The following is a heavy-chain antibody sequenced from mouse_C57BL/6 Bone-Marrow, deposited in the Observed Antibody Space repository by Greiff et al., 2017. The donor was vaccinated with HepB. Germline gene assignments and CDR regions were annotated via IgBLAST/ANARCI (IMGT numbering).Heavy chain of an antibody. V-gene: IGHV1-82*01. CDR1: GYAFSSSW. CDR3: ARRFQLTPVAY. D-gene: IGHD3-3*01. Sequence: VQLQQSGPELVKPGASVKISCKASGYAFSSSWMNWVKQRPGKGLEWIGRIYPGDGDTNYNGKFKGKATLTADKSSSTAYMQLSSLTSEDSAVYFCARRFQLTPVAYWGQGTLVTVSA. J-gene: IGHJ3*01. CDR2: IYPGDGDT.